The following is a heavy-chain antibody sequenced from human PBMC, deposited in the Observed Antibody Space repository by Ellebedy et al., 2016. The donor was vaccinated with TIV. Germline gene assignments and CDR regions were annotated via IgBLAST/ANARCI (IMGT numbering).Heavy chain of an antibody. Sequence: GGSLRLXCAASGFTFSDYYMSWIRQAPGKGLECVSYITSSSSYTNYADSVKGRFTISRDNAKNSLYLQMNSLRVEDTAVYYCARVVGRGCSTTSCRFDPWGQGTLVTGSS. CDR1: GFTFSDYY. V-gene: IGHV3-11*05. J-gene: IGHJ5*02. CDR2: ITSSSSYT. CDR3: ARVVGRGCSTTSCRFDP. D-gene: IGHD2-2*01.